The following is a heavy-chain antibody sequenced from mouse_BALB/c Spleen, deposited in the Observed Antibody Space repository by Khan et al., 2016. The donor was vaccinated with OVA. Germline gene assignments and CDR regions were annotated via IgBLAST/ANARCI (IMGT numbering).Heavy chain of an antibody. V-gene: IGHV3-2*02. CDR2: ISYSNST. J-gene: IGHJ1*01. CDR1: GYSITSDYA. CDR3: SRYLIYSGRGYFDV. D-gene: IGHD1-1*01. Sequence: EVQLQESGPGLVKPSQSLSLTCTVTGYSITSDYAWNWIRQFPGNKLEWMGYISYSNSTNYNPSLKSRISIPRDTSKNQFFLQLNSVTSEDTATYYCSRYLIYSGRGYFDVWGAGTTVTVSS.